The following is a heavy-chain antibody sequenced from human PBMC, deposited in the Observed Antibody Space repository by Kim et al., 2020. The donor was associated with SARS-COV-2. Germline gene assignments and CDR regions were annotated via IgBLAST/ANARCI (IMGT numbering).Heavy chain of an antibody. J-gene: IGHJ4*02. Sequence: ASVKVSCKASGYTFTSYAMNWVRQAPGHGLEWMGWINTNTGTPTYAQGFTGRFVFSLDTSVSTAYLQISSLKAEDTAVYYCARGMYGSGSYWLGYWGQGT. V-gene: IGHV7-4-1*02. D-gene: IGHD3-10*01. CDR3: ARGMYGSGSYWLGY. CDR2: INTNTGTP. CDR1: GYTFTSYA.